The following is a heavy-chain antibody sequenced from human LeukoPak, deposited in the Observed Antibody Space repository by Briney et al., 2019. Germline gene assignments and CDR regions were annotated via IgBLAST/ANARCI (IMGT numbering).Heavy chain of an antibody. CDR3: ASYDYGDYRGVDY. J-gene: IGHJ4*02. CDR1: GGSVSSGSYY. D-gene: IGHD4-17*01. V-gene: IGHV4-61*01. CDR2: IYYSGST. Sequence: PSETLSLTCTVSGGSVSSGSYYWSWIRQPPGKGLEWIGSIYYSGSTNYNPSLKSRVTISVDTSKNQFSLKLSSVTAADTAVYYCASYDYGDYRGVDYWGQGTLVTVSS.